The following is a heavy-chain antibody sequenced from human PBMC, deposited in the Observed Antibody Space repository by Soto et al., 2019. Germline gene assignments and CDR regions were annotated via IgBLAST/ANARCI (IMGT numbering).Heavy chain of an antibody. Sequence: QVQLVQSGAEVKKPGASVKVSCKASGYTFINYDINWVRQATGQGLEWMGWMNPNSGNTGFAQKFKDRVTLTRNSSTNTAQMELTSPRSEDTAVYFCVRGGGYYDMLTGYDYWGQGSLVTVSS. CDR1: GYTFINYD. D-gene: IGHD3-9*01. CDR2: MNPNSGNT. V-gene: IGHV1-8*01. J-gene: IGHJ4*02. CDR3: VRGGGYYDMLTGYDY.